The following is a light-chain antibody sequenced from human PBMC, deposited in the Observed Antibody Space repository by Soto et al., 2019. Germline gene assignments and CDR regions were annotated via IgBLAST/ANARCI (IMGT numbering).Light chain of an antibody. CDR1: SSDIGAHNF. J-gene: IGLJ1*01. CDR2: EVI. CDR3: SSYTSSSTFYV. Sequence: QSALTQPASVSGSPGQAITVSCSGTSSDIGAHNFVSWYRQHPGKAPKLIIYEVINRPSGVSDRFSGSKSGNTASLTISGLQSEEEADYYCSSYTSSSTFYVFGTGTKVTV. V-gene: IGLV2-14*03.